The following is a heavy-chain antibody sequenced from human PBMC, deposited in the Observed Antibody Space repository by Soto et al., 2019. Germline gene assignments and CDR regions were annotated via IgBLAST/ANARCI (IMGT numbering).Heavy chain of an antibody. CDR2: ISGSGGST. CDR1: GFTFSSYA. D-gene: IGHD6-19*01. Sequence: EVQLLESGRGLVQPGGSLRLSCAASGFTFSSYAMSWVRQAPGKGLEWVSAISGSGGSTYYADSVTGRFTISRDNSKNTLYLQMNSLRAEDTAVYYCAKARFRDSSMFLLDYWGQGTLVTVSS. V-gene: IGHV3-23*01. CDR3: AKARFRDSSMFLLDY. J-gene: IGHJ4*02.